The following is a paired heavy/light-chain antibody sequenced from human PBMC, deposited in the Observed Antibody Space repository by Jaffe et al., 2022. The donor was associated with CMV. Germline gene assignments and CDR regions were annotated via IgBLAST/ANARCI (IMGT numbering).Heavy chain of an antibody. J-gene: IGHJ6*03. CDR3: ARTYYDSLSGYSEYYYYYMDV. V-gene: IGHV4-59*08. CDR2: MSYSGRT. Sequence: QVQLQESGPGLVKPPETLSLTCSVSGGSISNYYWSWIRQPPGKGLEWIGYMSYSGRTNYNPSLKSRVTISIDTSKNQFSLKLSSVTAADTAVYYCARTYYDSLSGYSEYYYYYMDVWGKGTTVTVSS. CDR1: GGSISNYY. D-gene: IGHD3-3*01.
Light chain of an antibody. Sequence: QSALTQPPSASGTPGQRVTISCSGSSSNIGSNYVYWYQHLPGTAPKLLIYRNKQRPSGVPDRFSGSKSGTSASLAIRGLRSEDEADYYCATWDDSLSVTWVFGGGTKLTVL. V-gene: IGLV1-47*01. CDR1: SSNIGSNY. CDR2: RNK. J-gene: IGLJ3*02. CDR3: ATWDDSLSVTWV.